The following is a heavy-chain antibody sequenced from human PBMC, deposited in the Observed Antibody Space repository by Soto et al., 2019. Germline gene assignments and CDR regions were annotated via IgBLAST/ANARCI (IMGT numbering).Heavy chain of an antibody. CDR2: IYYSGST. CDR3: ARIPEATVTAFDF. D-gene: IGHD4-17*01. V-gene: IGHV4-31*03. CDR1: GGSISSGGYY. Sequence: SETLSLTCTVSGGSISSGGYYWSWIRQRPGKGLEWIGYIYYSGSTYYNPSLKSRVTISVDTSKNQFSLKLSSVTAADTAVYYCARIPEATVTAFDFWGLGTLVTVSS. J-gene: IGHJ4*02.